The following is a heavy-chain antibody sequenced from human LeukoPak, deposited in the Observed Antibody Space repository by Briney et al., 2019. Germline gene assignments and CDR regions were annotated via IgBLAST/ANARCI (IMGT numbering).Heavy chain of an antibody. CDR3: ARVPTNYGLDV. J-gene: IGHJ6*02. V-gene: IGHV4-4*07. Sequence: SETLSLTCTVSGGSIRSSYWSWIRQPAGKGLEWIGRIYTGGITNYNPSLRSRVAMSIDTSRNQFSLKLSSVTAADTAVYYCARVPTNYGLDVWGQGTTVTVSS. CDR2: IYTGGIT. CDR1: GGSIRSSY.